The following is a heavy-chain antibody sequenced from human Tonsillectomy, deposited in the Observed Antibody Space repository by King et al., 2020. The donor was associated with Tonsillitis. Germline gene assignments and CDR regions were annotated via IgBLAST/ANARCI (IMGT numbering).Heavy chain of an antibody. CDR2: ISYSGNT. Sequence: VQLQESGPGLVKPSETLSLTCTVSGGSINNYYWSWIRQPPGKGLEWIGYISYSGNTNHNPSLKSRVAMSVDTSKNQFSLRLNSVTAADTAVYYCARHSGGDHDAFDIWGQGILVTISS. D-gene: IGHD3-10*01. CDR1: GGSINNYY. CDR3: ARHSGGDHDAFDI. V-gene: IGHV4-59*08. J-gene: IGHJ3*02.